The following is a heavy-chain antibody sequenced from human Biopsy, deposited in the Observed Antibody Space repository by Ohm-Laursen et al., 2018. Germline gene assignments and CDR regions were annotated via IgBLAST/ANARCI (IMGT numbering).Heavy chain of an antibody. CDR1: GFTFSSYS. D-gene: IGHD3-3*01. J-gene: IGHJ5*02. CDR3: ARDLYDFCGGCPSDP. V-gene: IGHV3-23*01. Sequence: SLRLSCAASGFTFSSYSMNWVRQAPGKGPECVSVINGSGGSTYYADPVKGRFTISRDNSRNTLYLQMNSLRADDTAMYYCARDLYDFCGGCPSDPWGQGTLVTVSP. CDR2: INGSGGST.